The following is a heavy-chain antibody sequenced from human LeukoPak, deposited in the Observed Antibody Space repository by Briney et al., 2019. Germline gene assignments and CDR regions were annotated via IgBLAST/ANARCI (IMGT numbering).Heavy chain of an antibody. V-gene: IGHV4-39*07. D-gene: IGHD2-15*01. CDR3: ARDLKPVVANWFDP. CDR1: GGSISSSSYY. CDR2: IYYSGST. Sequence: SETLSLTCTVSGGSISSSSYYWGWIRQPPGKGLEWIGSIYYSGSTYYNPSLKSRVTISVDTSKNQFSLELSSVTAADTAVYYCARDLKPVVANWFDPWGQGTLVTVSS. J-gene: IGHJ5*02.